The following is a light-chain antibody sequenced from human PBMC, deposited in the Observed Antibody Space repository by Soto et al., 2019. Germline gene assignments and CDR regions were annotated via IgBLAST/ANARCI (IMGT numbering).Light chain of an antibody. Sequence: DIQMTQSPSTLSASVGDRVTITCRASQSISTWLAWYQQKPGKAPKLLIYKASTLESGVPSRFSGSGFGTEFTLTISSLQPDDFATYYCQQYNSDWVTFGPGTKVDIK. J-gene: IGKJ3*01. V-gene: IGKV1-5*03. CDR2: KAS. CDR1: QSISTW. CDR3: QQYNSDWVT.